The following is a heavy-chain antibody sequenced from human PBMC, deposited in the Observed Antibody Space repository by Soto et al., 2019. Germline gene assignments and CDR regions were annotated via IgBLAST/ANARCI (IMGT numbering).Heavy chain of an antibody. Sequence: PGGSLRLSCAASGFTFSSYGMHWVRQAPGKGLEWVAVIWYDGSNKYYADSVKGRFTISRDNSKNTLYLQMNSLRAEDTAVYYCARDPLITFGGVIVSDAFDIWGQGTMVTVSS. J-gene: IGHJ3*02. CDR1: GFTFSSYG. CDR3: ARDPLITFGGVIVSDAFDI. CDR2: IWYDGSNK. D-gene: IGHD3-16*02. V-gene: IGHV3-33*01.